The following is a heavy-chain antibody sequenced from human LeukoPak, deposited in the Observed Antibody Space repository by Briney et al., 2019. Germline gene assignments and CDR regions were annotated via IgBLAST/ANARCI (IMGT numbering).Heavy chain of an antibody. CDR2: IRSQAYGAAT. Sequence: GGSLRLSCSASGFNFDAYAMSWVRQAPGKGPEWVGFIRSQAYGAATNYAPFVQDRFTISRDDSRSIVHLQLDSLRTDDTAVYFCTRVNYYDSDSLYYGYFDYWGQGALVTVSS. J-gene: IGHJ4*02. D-gene: IGHD3-22*01. CDR1: GFNFDAYA. V-gene: IGHV3-49*04. CDR3: TRVNYYDSDSLYYGYFDY.